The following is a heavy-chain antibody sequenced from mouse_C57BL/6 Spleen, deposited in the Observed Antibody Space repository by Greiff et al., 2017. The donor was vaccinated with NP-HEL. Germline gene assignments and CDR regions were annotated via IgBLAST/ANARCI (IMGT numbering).Heavy chain of an antibody. J-gene: IGHJ1*03. Sequence: VQLQQPGAELVKPGASVKLSCKASGYTFTSYWMHWVKQRPGQGLEWIGMIHPNSGSTNYNEKFKSKATLTVDKSSSTAYMQLRSLTSEDSAVYYCARRVTTVVRYFDVWGTGTTVTVSS. D-gene: IGHD1-1*01. V-gene: IGHV1-64*01. CDR3: ARRVTTVVRYFDV. CDR1: GYTFTSYW. CDR2: IHPNSGST.